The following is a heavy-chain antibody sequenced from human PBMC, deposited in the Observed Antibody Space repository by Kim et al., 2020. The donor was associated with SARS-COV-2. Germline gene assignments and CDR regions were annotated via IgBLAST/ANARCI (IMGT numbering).Heavy chain of an antibody. Sequence: GGSLRLSCAASGFTFSSYGMHWVRQAPGKGLEWVAVISYDGSNKYYADSVKGRFTISRDNSKNTLYLQMNSLRAEDTAVYYCATDPHLLRYFDLLYYFD. CDR3: ATDPHLLRYFDLLYYFD. CDR2: ISYDGSNK. D-gene: IGHD3-9*01. V-gene: IGHV3-30*03. CDR1: GFTFSSYG. J-gene: IGHJ4*01.